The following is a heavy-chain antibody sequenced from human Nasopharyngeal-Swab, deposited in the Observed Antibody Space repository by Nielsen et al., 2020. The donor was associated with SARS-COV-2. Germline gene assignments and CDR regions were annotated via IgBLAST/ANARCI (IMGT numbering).Heavy chain of an antibody. CDR3: ARDRDIYCSSTSCSSYYYYYGMDV. V-gene: IGHV6-1*01. Sequence: SQTLSLTCAIPGDSVSSNSAAWNWIRQSPSRGLEWLGRTYYRSKWYNDYAVSVKSRITINPDTSKNQFSLQLNSVTPEDTAVYYCARDRDIYCSSTSCSSYYYYYGMDVWGQGTTVTVSS. D-gene: IGHD2-2*01. CDR1: GDSVSSNSAA. CDR2: TYYRSKWYN. J-gene: IGHJ6*02.